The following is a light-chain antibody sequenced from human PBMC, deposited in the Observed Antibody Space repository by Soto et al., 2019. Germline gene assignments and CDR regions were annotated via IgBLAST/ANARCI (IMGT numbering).Light chain of an antibody. CDR2: GAS. J-gene: IGKJ1*01. Sequence: EMVRSQWPPTLSVSPGERATLSCRASQSVSSYLAWYQQKPGQAPRLLIYGASTRATGIPARISGSGSGTEFTLTITSLQSEDFAVYYCQQYNKWRTFGQGTKVDIK. CDR3: QQYNKWRT. V-gene: IGKV3-15*01. CDR1: QSVSSY.